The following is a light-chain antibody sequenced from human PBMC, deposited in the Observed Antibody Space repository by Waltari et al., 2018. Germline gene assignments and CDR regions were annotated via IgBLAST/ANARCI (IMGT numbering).Light chain of an antibody. J-gene: IGKJ4*01. CDR3: XXXSTFQXT. V-gene: IGKV1-12*01. CDR1: QSINDW. Sequence: DXXXTQXPSSVSXSVGXXVXITCRASQSINDWLAWYQQKPGKAPNLLIYGASIXQRGVPSRFSGSGSGTDFTXXXSSLXAEXFATYYXXXXSTFQXTFGXGXKVEXK. CDR2: GAS.